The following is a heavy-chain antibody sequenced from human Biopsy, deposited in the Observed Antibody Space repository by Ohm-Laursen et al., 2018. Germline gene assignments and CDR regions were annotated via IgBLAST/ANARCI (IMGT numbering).Heavy chain of an antibody. D-gene: IGHD2/OR15-2a*01. J-gene: IGHJ6*02. V-gene: IGHV4-59*01. CDR3: ARATNSTGWPYSDFYGMDV. Sequence: SQTLSLTCTVSGDSISSDYWSWIRQPPRKGLEWIGYIYYSGSTNYNPSLKSRVTISVDTSKNQFSLRLNSVTAAATAVYYCARATNSTGWPYSDFYGMDVWGQGTTVTVSS. CDR2: IYYSGST. CDR1: GDSISSDY.